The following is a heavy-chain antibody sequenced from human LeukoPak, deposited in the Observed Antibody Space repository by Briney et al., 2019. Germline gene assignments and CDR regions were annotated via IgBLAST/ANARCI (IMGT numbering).Heavy chain of an antibody. CDR1: GGSFSGYY. Sequence: KPSETLSLTCAVYGGSFSGYYWNWIRQPPGKGLEWIGEINHSGSTNYNPSLKSRVTISVDTSKSQFSLKLSSVTAADTAVYYCARGGYYDILTGYIRYNWFDPWGQGTLVTVSS. CDR2: INHSGST. J-gene: IGHJ5*02. D-gene: IGHD3-9*01. V-gene: IGHV4-34*01. CDR3: ARGGYYDILTGYIRYNWFDP.